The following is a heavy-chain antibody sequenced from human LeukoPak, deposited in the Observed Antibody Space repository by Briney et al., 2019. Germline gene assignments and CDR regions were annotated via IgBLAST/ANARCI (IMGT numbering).Heavy chain of an antibody. CDR2: IKQDGSEK. Sequence: PGGSLRLSCAACGFTFSSYWMSWVRQAPGKGLEWVANIKQDGSEKYYVDSVRGRFTISRDNAKNSLYLQMNSLRAEDTAVYYCARRVDYYDSSGYYYIPYYFDYWGQGTLDTVSS. D-gene: IGHD3-22*01. J-gene: IGHJ4*02. CDR1: GFTFSSYW. V-gene: IGHV3-7*01. CDR3: ARRVDYYDSSGYYYIPYYFDY.